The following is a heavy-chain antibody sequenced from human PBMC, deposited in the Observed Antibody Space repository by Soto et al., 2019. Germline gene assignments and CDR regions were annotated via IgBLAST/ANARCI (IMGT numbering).Heavy chain of an antibody. D-gene: IGHD6-13*01. CDR1: GYTFTHYY. CDR2: INPASGST. CDR3: ARDVAAGDH. Sequence: QVQLVQSGAEVKKPGSSVKVSCRTSGYTFTHYYIHWVRQAPGQGLEWLGIINPASGSTNYAQDFQGRVTLSMDTSTPTVYMELSGLRAEDTAIVYCARDVAAGDHWGQGTLVTVSS. V-gene: IGHV1-46*01. J-gene: IGHJ4*02.